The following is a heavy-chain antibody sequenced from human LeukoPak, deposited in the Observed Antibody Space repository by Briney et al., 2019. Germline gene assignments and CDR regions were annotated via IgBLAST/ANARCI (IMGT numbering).Heavy chain of an antibody. CDR3: ASALYSSRGDAFDI. Sequence: PGESLRLSCAASAFTLSSNYMSWVRPPQGRGLEWVSVIYSGVSTYYPNSVKGRFPFSRANSKTTLSLQRNGLQAAVPALYFCASALYSSRGDAFDIWGQGTMVTVSS. CDR2: IYSGVST. D-gene: IGHD6-13*01. V-gene: IGHV3-66*02. CDR1: AFTLSSNY. J-gene: IGHJ3*02.